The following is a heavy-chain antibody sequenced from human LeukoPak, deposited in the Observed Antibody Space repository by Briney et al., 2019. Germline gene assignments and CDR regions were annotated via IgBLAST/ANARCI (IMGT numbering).Heavy chain of an antibody. CDR2: ISGSGGST. Sequence: GGSLRLSCAASGFTFSSYGMSWVRQAPGKGLEWVSAISGSGGSTYYADSVKGRFTISRDTSKNTLYLQMNSLRAEDTAVYYCAKNYYDSSGYSNWFDPWGQGTLVTVSS. V-gene: IGHV3-23*01. J-gene: IGHJ5*02. D-gene: IGHD3-22*01. CDR1: GFTFSSYG. CDR3: AKNYYDSSGYSNWFDP.